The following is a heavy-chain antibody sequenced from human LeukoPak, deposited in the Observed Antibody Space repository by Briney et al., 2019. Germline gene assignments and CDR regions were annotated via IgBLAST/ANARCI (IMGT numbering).Heavy chain of an antibody. J-gene: IGHJ4*02. D-gene: IGHD6-13*01. CDR1: GFTFDDYA. V-gene: IGHV3-9*01. CDR3: AKDAGIAAAGLYFDY. Sequence: PGRSLRLSCAASGFTFDDYAMHWVRQAPGKGLEWVSGISWNSGSIGYADSVKGRFTIYRDNAKNSLYLQMNSLRAEDTALYYCAKDAGIAAAGLYFDYWGQGTLVTVSS. CDR2: ISWNSGSI.